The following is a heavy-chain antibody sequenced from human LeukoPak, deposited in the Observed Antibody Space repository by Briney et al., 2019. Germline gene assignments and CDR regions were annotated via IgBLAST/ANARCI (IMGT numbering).Heavy chain of an antibody. D-gene: IGHD3-22*01. Sequence: RTGGSLRLSCAASGFTFSNAWMSWVRQAPGKGLEWVGRIKSKTDGGTTDYAAPVKGRFTISRDDSKNTLYLQMNSLKTEDTAVYYCTTDLAYDSSGYYRTSLDYWGQGTLVTVSS. CDR2: IKSKTDGGTT. CDR3: TTDLAYDSSGYYRTSLDY. J-gene: IGHJ4*02. CDR1: GFTFSNAW. V-gene: IGHV3-15*01.